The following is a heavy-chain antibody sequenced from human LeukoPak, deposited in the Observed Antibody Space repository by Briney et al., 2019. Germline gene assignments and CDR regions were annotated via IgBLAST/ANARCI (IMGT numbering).Heavy chain of an antibody. D-gene: IGHD6-19*01. CDR3: ARVRSGWYGDAFDI. CDR1: GGTFSSYA. J-gene: IGHJ3*02. Sequence: ASVKVSCKASGGTFSSYAISWVRQAPGQGLEWMGWIIPIFGSANYAQKFQGRVTITADKSTSTAYMELSSLRSEDTAVYYCARVRSGWYGDAFDIWGQGTMVTVSS. V-gene: IGHV1-69*06. CDR2: IIPIFGSA.